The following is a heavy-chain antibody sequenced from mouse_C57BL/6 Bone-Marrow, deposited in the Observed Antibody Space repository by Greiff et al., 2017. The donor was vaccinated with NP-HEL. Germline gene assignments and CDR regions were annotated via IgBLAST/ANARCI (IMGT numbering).Heavy chain of an antibody. CDR3: ARKGWLLRGYYAMDY. CDR1: GFSLTSYG. V-gene: IGHV2-2*01. CDR2: IWSGGST. D-gene: IGHD2-3*01. J-gene: IGHJ4*01. Sequence: VHLVESGPGLVQPSQSLSITCTVSGFSLTSYGVHWVRQSPGKGLEWLGVIWSGGSTDYNAAFISRLSISKDNSKSQVFFKMNSLQADDTAIYYCARKGWLLRGYYAMDYWGQGTSVTVSS.